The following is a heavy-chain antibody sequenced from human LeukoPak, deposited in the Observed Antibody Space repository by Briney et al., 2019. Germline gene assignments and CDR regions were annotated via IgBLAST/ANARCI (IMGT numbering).Heavy chain of an antibody. CDR1: GFTFGDYV. Sequence: PGGSLRLSCRACGFTFGDYVMTWVRQAPGKGLEWVGFIRSKVYGGTTEYAASVKGRFIISRDDSKSIAYLQMNSLKTEDTAVYYCTRDYGGFDYWGQGTLVTVSS. D-gene: IGHD4-23*01. CDR2: IRSKVYGGTT. J-gene: IGHJ4*02. V-gene: IGHV3-49*04. CDR3: TRDYGGFDY.